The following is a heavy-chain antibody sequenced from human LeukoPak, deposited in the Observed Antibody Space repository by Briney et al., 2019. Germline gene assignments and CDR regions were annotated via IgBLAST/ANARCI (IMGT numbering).Heavy chain of an antibody. Sequence: SETLSLTCTVSGGSISSSSYYWGWIRQPPGKGLEWIGSIYYSGSTYYNPSLKSRVTISVDTSKNQFSLKLSSVTAADTAVYYCARHPLVSGAFDIWGQGTMVTVSS. V-gene: IGHV4-39*01. CDR3: ARHPLVSGAFDI. CDR2: IYYSGST. J-gene: IGHJ3*02. CDR1: GGSISSSSYY. D-gene: IGHD5/OR15-5a*01.